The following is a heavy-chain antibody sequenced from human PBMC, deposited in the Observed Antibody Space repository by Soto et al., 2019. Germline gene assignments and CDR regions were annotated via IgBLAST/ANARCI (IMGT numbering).Heavy chain of an antibody. Sequence: GGSLRLSCVASGFSFNDYAMSWVRQAPGKGLEWVSGITDTGGRTFYADSVKGRFTVSRDRHTLYLHMGSLRAEDTAIYYCANTPDVETPGYPIFYFDFWGQVALVTVSS. D-gene: IGHD3-9*01. CDR2: ITDTGGRT. V-gene: IGHV3-23*01. CDR1: GFSFNDYA. J-gene: IGHJ4*02. CDR3: ANTPDVETPGYPIFYFDF.